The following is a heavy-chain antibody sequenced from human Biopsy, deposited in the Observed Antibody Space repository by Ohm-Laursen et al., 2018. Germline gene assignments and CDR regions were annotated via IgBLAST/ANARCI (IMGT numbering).Heavy chain of an antibody. CDR3: ARAGVGSDGTDSYYYGMDV. J-gene: IGHJ6*02. CDR1: GNTFATYH. Sequence: GASVKVSCKASGNTFATYHIHWVRQAPGQGLEWMGVISPGGATTSFSQKFQGRITMTRDTSTGTVYMDLNSLGSEDTAVYYCARAGVGSDGTDSYYYGMDVWGPGTTVTVSS. V-gene: IGHV1-46*01. CDR2: ISPGGATT. D-gene: IGHD5-24*01.